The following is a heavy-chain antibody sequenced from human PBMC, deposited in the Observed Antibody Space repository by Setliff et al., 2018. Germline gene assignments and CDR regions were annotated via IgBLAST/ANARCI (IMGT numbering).Heavy chain of an antibody. J-gene: IGHJ6*02. CDR2: IYYTGST. CDR3: ARALRSPLGGTAFVPVHFDP. Sequence: PSETLSLTCSVSGMSITSYYWSWIRQSPGRGLEWIGYIYYTGSTTYSPSLKSRVTISPDTSKNQFPLTVKSVTEADTAVYYCARALRSPLGGTAFVPVHFDPWGQGTTVTVSS. V-gene: IGHV4-59*01. CDR1: GMSITSYY. D-gene: IGHD3-16*01.